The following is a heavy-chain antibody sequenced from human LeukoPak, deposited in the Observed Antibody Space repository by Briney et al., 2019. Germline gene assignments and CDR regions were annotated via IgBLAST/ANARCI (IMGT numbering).Heavy chain of an antibody. CDR2: INPSGGST. Sequence: ASVKVSCKASGYTFTSYYMHWVRQAPGQGLEWMGIINPSGGSTSYAQKFQGRVTMTRDTSTSTVYMELSSLRSEDTAVYYCAKSQTNRWELLRSGFDYWGQGTLVTVSS. V-gene: IGHV1-46*01. J-gene: IGHJ4*02. CDR3: AKSQTNRWELLRSGFDY. CDR1: GYTFTSYY. D-gene: IGHD1-26*01.